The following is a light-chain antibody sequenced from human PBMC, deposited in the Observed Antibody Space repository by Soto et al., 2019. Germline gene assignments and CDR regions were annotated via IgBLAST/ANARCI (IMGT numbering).Light chain of an antibody. Sequence: IALTTSPATLSLSPGERASLPCMVSQRVSSKYSAWYQQKPGQAPRVLIYGTSKRATGIPARFSGSGSGTDFTLTISSLEPEDFAVYYCQQRSHWPITFGEGTRLEIK. J-gene: IGKJ5*01. CDR3: QQRSHWPIT. CDR1: QRVSSKY. V-gene: IGKV3-11*01. CDR2: GTS.